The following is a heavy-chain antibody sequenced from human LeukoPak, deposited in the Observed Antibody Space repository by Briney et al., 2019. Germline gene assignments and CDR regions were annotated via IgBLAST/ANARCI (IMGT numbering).Heavy chain of an antibody. J-gene: IGHJ4*02. CDR3: ARHDGYNYARIDY. Sequence: PSETLSLTCNVSGGSINRSPNSWGWIRQPPGKGLEWIGFLFYGGDTYYNPSLKSRVAISVDTFKNQFSLKSTSVTAADTAVYFCARHDGYNYARIDYWGQGTLVTVSS. V-gene: IGHV4-39*01. CDR1: GGSINRSPNS. D-gene: IGHD5-18*01. CDR2: LFYGGDT.